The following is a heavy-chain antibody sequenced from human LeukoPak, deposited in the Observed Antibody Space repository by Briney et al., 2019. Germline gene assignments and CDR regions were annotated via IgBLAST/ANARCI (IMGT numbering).Heavy chain of an antibody. Sequence: SETLSLTCTVSGGSISSGDYYWSWIRQPPGKGLEWIGYIYYSGSTYYNPSLKSRVTISVDTSKNQFSLKLSSVTAADTAVYYCARTIFGEAMNWFDPWGQGTLVTVSS. CDR3: ARTIFGEAMNWFDP. D-gene: IGHD3-3*01. CDR2: IYYSGST. V-gene: IGHV4-30-4*08. J-gene: IGHJ5*02. CDR1: GGSISSGDYY.